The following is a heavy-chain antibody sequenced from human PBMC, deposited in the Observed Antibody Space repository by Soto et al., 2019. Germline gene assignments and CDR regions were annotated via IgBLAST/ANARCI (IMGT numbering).Heavy chain of an antibody. CDR1: GGSISSYY. J-gene: IGHJ5*02. CDR2: IYYSGST. V-gene: IGHV4-59*01. Sequence: QVQLQESGPGLVKPSETLSLTCTVSGGSISSYYWSWIRQPPGKGLEWIGFIYYSGSTKYNPSLKSRLTISVDTSQNQLSLKLSSVTAADTAVYYCARESAGSGKNNWFDPWGQGTLVTVSS. D-gene: IGHD3-10*01. CDR3: ARESAGSGKNNWFDP.